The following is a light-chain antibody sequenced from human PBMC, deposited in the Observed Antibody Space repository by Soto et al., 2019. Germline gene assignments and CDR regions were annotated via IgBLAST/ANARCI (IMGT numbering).Light chain of an antibody. V-gene: IGKV3-20*01. Sequence: LTLSPGTLSLYPGERATLSCRASQSVSSSYLAWYQQKPGQAPRLLIYGASSRATGIPDRFSGSGSGTEFTLTSRRFEHADSAVCYCQQGTRLPPISFAEGTRLEI. CDR3: QQGTRLPPIS. CDR1: QSVSSSY. CDR2: GAS. J-gene: IGKJ5*01.